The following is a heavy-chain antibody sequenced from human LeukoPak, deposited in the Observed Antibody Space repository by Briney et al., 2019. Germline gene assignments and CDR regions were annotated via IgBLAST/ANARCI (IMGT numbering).Heavy chain of an antibody. D-gene: IGHD2-15*01. V-gene: IGHV3-23*01. CDR3: VSDNRRCCGVVPVNIDDF. J-gene: IGHJ4*02. CDR2: IRGSGGST. Sequence: GGSLRLSCAASGFTFSSYAMSWVRQAPGEGLEWVSAIRGSGGSTYYADSVKGRLTISRDNAKNSLSLQMHSLRAEDPAVTYCVSDNRRCCGVVPVNIDDFWGQGTLVTVSS. CDR1: GFTFSSYA.